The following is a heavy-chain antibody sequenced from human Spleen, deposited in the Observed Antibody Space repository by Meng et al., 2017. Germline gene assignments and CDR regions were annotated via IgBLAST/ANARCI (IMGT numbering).Heavy chain of an antibody. V-gene: IGHV3-11*04. CDR1: GFYSNNAW. CDR2: ISSSGSTI. CDR3: ARVLLPDAFDI. Sequence: GESLKISCAASGFYSNNAWMSWVRQAPGKGLEWVSYISSSGSTIYYADSVKGRFTISRDNAKNSLYLQMNSLRAEDTAIYYCARVLLPDAFDIWGQGTMVTVSS. J-gene: IGHJ3*02. D-gene: IGHD2-15*01.